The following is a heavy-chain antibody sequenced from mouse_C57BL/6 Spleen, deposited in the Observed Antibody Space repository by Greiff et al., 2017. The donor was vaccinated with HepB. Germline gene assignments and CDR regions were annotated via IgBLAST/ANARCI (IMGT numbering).Heavy chain of an antibody. CDR2: IYPGSGST. CDR1: GYTFTSYW. CDR3: ARKLRSLDY. V-gene: IGHV1-55*01. D-gene: IGHD1-1*01. Sequence: VQLKESGAELVKPGASVKMSCKASGYTFTSYWITWVKQRPGQGLEWIGDIYPGSGSTNYNEKFKSKATLTVDTSSSTAYMQLSSLTSEDSAVYYCARKLRSLDYWGQGTTLTVSS. J-gene: IGHJ2*01.